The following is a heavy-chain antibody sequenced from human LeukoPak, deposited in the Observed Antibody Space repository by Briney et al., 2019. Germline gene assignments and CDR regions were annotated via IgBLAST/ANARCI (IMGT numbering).Heavy chain of an antibody. V-gene: IGHV4-59*01. CDR2: IYYSGNT. Sequence: SETLSLTCTVSGGSISNYYWSWIRQSPGEGLEWIGYIYYSGNTNYNPSLKSRVTISVDTSKNQFSLMVSSVTAADTAVYYCARDRGGPRRYFDLWGRGTLVIVSS. J-gene: IGHJ2*01. D-gene: IGHD3-10*01. CDR1: GGSISNYY. CDR3: ARDRGGPRRYFDL.